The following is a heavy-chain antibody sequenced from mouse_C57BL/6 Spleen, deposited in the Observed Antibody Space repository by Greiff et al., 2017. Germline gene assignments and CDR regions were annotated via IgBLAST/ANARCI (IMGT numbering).Heavy chain of an antibody. J-gene: IGHJ4*01. V-gene: IGHV5-9-1*02. D-gene: IGHD2-1*01. CDR1: GFTFSSYA. CDR3: TRGGNYDYAMDY. CDR2: ISSGGDYI. Sequence: EVQVVESGEGLVKPGGSLKLSCAASGFTFSSYAMSWVRQTPEKRLEWVAYISSGGDYIYYADTVKGRFTISRDNARNTLYLQMSSLKSEDTAMYYCTRGGNYDYAMDYWGQGTSVTVSS.